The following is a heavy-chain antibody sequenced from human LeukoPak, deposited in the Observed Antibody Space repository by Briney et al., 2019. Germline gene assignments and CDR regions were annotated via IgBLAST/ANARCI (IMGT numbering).Heavy chain of an antibody. V-gene: IGHV3-7*01. CDR1: GFTFSSYW. D-gene: IGHD3-10*01. CDR2: IKQDGSEK. Sequence: GGSLRLSCAASGFTFSSYWMSWVRQAPGKGLEWVANIKQDGSEKYYVDSVKGRFTISRDNAKNSLYLQMNSLRAEDTAVYYCARDYYGSGSYYSHFDYWGQGTLSPSPQ. J-gene: IGHJ4*02. CDR3: ARDYYGSGSYYSHFDY.